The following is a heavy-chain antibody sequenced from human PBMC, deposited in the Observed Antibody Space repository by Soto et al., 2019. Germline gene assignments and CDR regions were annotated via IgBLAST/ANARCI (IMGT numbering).Heavy chain of an antibody. J-gene: IGHJ4*02. CDR3: ARVESNGYFHY. CDR2: IREHGSEV. CDR1: GFSFSSYL. V-gene: IGHV3-7*03. Sequence: TGGALRLSCAASGFSFSSYLMNWVRQAPGKGLEWVAYIREHGSEVFYVDSVKGRFTISRDNAKNSLYLQMNSLRADDTAVYFCARVESNGYFHYLGLGTLVTVSS. D-gene: IGHD2-8*01.